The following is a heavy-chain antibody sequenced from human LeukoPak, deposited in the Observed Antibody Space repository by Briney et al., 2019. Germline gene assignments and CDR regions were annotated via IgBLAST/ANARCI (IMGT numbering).Heavy chain of an antibody. J-gene: IGHJ4*02. Sequence: PSETLSLTCAVSGGSISSNSYYWGWIRQPPGKGLEWIGSIYYSGSTYYNPSLKSRVTISVDTSKNQFSLKLSSVTAADTAVYYCARAGGSSWQLIDYWGQGTLVTVSS. CDR3: ARAGGSSWQLIDY. CDR1: GGSISSNSYY. D-gene: IGHD6-13*01. CDR2: IYYSGST. V-gene: IGHV4-39*07.